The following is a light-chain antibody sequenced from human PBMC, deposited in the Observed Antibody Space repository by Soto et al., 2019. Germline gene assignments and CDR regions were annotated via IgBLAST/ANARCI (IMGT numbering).Light chain of an antibody. V-gene: IGKV1-5*03. CDR2: KAS. Sequence: DIQMTQSPSTLSGSVGDRVTIICRASQTISSWLAWYQQKPGKAPKLLIYKASTLKSGVPSRFSGSGSGTEFTLTISSLQPDDFATYYCQQYNSYSFGQGAKVDIK. CDR1: QTISSW. CDR3: QQYNSYS. J-gene: IGKJ1*01.